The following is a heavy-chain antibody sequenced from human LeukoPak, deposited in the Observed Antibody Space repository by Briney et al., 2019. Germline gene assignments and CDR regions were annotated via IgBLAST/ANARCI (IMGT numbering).Heavy chain of an antibody. CDR2: IYYSGST. J-gene: IGHJ3*02. V-gene: IGHV4-59*08. Sequence: PSETLSLTCTVSGGSISSYYWSWIRHPPGKGLEWIGYIYYSGSTNYNPSLKSRVTISVDTSKNQFSLKLSSVTAADTAVYYCARLRYSSGWFGSYAFDIWGQGTMVTVSS. CDR3: ARLRYSSGWFGSYAFDI. CDR1: GGSISSYY. D-gene: IGHD6-19*01.